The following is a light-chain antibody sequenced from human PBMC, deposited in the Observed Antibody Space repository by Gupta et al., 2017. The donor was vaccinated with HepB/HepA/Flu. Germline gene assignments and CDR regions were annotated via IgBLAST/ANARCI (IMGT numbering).Light chain of an antibody. Sequence: EFVLTQSPGTLSLSPGERATLSCRASQSVTKNYLAWYLQKPGQAPRLLIYDASRRATGIPDRFSASGSGTDFTLTISRLEPEDFAVYYCQQHAHSPLTFGGGTKVEIK. CDR1: QSVTKNY. CDR3: QQHAHSPLT. CDR2: DAS. V-gene: IGKV3-20*01. J-gene: IGKJ4*01.